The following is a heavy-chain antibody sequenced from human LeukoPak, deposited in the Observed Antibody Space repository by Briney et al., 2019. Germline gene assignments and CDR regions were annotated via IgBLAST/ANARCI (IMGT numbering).Heavy chain of an antibody. CDR1: GYTFTDSY. V-gene: IGHV1-2*02. J-gene: IGHJ4*02. D-gene: IGHD4-23*01. Sequence: ASVKVSCKTSGYTFTDSYMHWVRQAPGQGLEWMGWIYPNSGATNYAQKFQDRVTLTRDTSISTAYMELSRLTSDDTAVYYCAKDDGGNSFVYWGQGTLVTVSS. CDR3: AKDDGGNSFVY. CDR2: IYPNSGAT.